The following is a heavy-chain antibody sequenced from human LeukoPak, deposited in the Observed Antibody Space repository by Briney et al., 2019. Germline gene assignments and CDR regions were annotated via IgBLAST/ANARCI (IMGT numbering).Heavy chain of an antibody. CDR2: TYYRSKWYN. Sequence: SQTLSLTCAISGDSVSSNSAAWNWIRQSPSRGLEWLGRTYYRSKWYNDYAVSVKSRITINPDTSKNQFSLQLNSVTPEDTAVYYCARDQVITMVRGVIRGYMDVWGKGTTVTVSS. V-gene: IGHV6-1*01. CDR1: GDSVSSNSAA. D-gene: IGHD3-10*01. J-gene: IGHJ6*03. CDR3: ARDQVITMVRGVIRGYMDV.